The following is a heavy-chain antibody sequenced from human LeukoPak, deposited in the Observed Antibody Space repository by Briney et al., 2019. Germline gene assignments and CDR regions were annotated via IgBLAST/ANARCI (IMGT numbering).Heavy chain of an antibody. J-gene: IGHJ4*02. V-gene: IGHV4-38-2*02. CDR1: GYSISSGYY. CDR2: IYHSGST. D-gene: IGHD6-19*01. CDR3: ARDMGAAVADFDY. Sequence: SETLSLTCTVSGYSISSGYYWGWIRQPPGKGLEWIGSIYHSGSTYYNPSLKSRVTISVDTSKNQFSLKLSSVTAADTAVYYCARDMGAAVADFDYWGQGTLVTVSS.